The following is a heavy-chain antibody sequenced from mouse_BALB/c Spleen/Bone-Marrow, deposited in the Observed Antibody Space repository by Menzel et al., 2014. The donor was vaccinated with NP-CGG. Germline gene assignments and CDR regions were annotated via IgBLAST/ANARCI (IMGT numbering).Heavy chain of an antibody. J-gene: IGHJ3*01. D-gene: IGHD2-4*01. CDR2: ILAGGST. CDR3: ASPIYYDYPLFAY. CDR1: GFSLTSYG. Sequence: QVQLKQSGPGPVAPSQSLSIPCTVSGFSLTSYGVHWVRQPPGKGLEWLGVILAGGSTNYNSALMSRLSISKDNSKSQVFLKMNSLQTDDTAMYYCASPIYYDYPLFAYWGQGTLVTVSA. V-gene: IGHV2-9*02.